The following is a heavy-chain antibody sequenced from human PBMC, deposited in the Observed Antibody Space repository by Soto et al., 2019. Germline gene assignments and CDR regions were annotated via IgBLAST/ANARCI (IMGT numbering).Heavy chain of an antibody. J-gene: IGHJ4*02. CDR1: GFTFSTSW. D-gene: IGHD2-2*01. V-gene: IGHV3-7*03. Sequence: GGSLRLSCSASGFTFSTSWMSWVRQAPGKGLEWVANIKQDGSEKYYVDSVKGRFTISRDNAKNSLYLQMNSLRAEDTAVYYCARDSLGYCTSTSCYWSEDYWGQGTLVTVSS. CDR2: IKQDGSEK. CDR3: ARDSLGYCTSTSCYWSEDY.